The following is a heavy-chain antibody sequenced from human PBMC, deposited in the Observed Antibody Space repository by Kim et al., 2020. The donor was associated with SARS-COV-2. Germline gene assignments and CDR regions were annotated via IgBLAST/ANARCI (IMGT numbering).Heavy chain of an antibody. J-gene: IGHJ6*03. CDR2: MNPNSGNT. Sequence: ASVKVSCKASGYTFTSYDINWVRQATGQGLEWMGWMNPNSGNTGYAQKFQGRVTMTRNTSISTAYMELSSLRSEDTAMYYCARGHLRSIVVVIAPRTYYYYMDVWGKGTAVTVSS. CDR3: ARGHLRSIVVVIAPRTYYYYMDV. D-gene: IGHD2-21*01. V-gene: IGHV1-8*01. CDR1: GYTFTSYD.